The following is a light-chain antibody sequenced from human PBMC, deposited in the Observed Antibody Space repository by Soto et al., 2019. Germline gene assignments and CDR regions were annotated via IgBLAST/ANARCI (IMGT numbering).Light chain of an antibody. V-gene: IGKV1-5*01. CDR1: QSIRSW. Sequence: DIQMTQSPSTLSASVGDRVTITCRASQSIRSWLAWYQQKPGKAPELLIHDASSLNRGVPSRFSGSGSGTDFTLTISRLQPDDFATYYCHQYNSYPRTFGHGTKV. J-gene: IGKJ1*01. CDR3: HQYNSYPRT. CDR2: DAS.